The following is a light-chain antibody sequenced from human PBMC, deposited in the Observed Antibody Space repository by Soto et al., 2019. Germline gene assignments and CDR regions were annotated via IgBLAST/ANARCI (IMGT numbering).Light chain of an antibody. CDR1: QSISSW. CDR3: QQYTLYLET. CDR2: DAS. V-gene: IGKV1-5*01. Sequence: DIQITQSPSTLSASVGDRVTITCRASQSISSWLAWYQQKPGKAPNLLIYDASSLPSGVPARFSGSGSGTDFTLTISDLQPDDFATYYCQQYTLYLETFGQGTKVDIK. J-gene: IGKJ1*01.